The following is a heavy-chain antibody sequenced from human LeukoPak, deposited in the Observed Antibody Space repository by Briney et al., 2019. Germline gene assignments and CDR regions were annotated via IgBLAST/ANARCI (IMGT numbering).Heavy chain of an antibody. CDR1: GFTFSSYA. V-gene: IGHV3-23*01. J-gene: IGHJ4*02. D-gene: IGHD6-6*01. Sequence: PGGSLRLSCAASGFTFSSYAMSWVRQAPGKGLEWVSAISGSGGSTYYADSVKGRFTISRDNSKNTLYLQMNSLRAEDTAVYYCATRIAARNYFDYWGQGTLVTVSS. CDR2: ISGSGGST. CDR3: ATRIAARNYFDY.